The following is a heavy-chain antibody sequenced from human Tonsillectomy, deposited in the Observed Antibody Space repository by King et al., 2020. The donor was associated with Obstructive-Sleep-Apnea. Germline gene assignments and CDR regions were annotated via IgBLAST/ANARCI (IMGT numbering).Heavy chain of an antibody. CDR3: ASDSRGYNYGSEFDY. CDR1: GYSISSASY. D-gene: IGHD5-18*01. CDR2: FHRSGST. J-gene: IGHJ4*02. V-gene: IGHV4-38-2*02. Sequence: VQLQESGPGLVKPSETLSLTCTVSGYSISSASYWGWIRQPPGKGLKWIGSFHRSGSTYYNPSLKSRVTISVDTSKNQFSLRLSSVTAADTAVYYCASDSRGYNYGSEFDYWGKGTLVTVSS.